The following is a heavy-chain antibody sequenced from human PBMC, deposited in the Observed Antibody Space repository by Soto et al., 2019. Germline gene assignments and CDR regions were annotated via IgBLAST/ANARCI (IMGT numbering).Heavy chain of an antibody. D-gene: IGHD6-13*01. CDR2: ISSSSSYI. J-gene: IGHJ5*02. CDR1: GFTFSSYS. Sequence: EVQLVESGGGLVKPGGSLRLSCAASGFTFSSYSMNWVRQAPGKGLEWVSSISSSSSYIYYADSVKGRFTISRDNAKNSLYLQMNSLRAEDTAVYYCARDSHAAIYKGSWYVIPVSVSWFDPWGQGTLVTVSS. CDR3: ARDSHAAIYKGSWYVIPVSVSWFDP. V-gene: IGHV3-21*01.